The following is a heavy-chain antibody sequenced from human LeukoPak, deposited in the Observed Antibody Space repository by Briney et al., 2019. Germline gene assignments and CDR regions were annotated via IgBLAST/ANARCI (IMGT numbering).Heavy chain of an antibody. Sequence: GGSLRLSCAASGFTFDDYAMHWVRQAPGKGLEWVSGITWNSGNIGYADSVKGRFTISRDNAKNSLYLQMNSLRAEDTALYYCAKDPGGPVNYWGQGTLVTVSS. J-gene: IGHJ4*02. CDR3: AKDPGGPVNY. CDR1: GFTFDDYA. CDR2: ITWNSGNI. V-gene: IGHV3-9*01.